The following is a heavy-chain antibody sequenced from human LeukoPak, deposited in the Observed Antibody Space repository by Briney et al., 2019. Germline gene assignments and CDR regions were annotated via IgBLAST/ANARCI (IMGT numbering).Heavy chain of an antibody. CDR1: GFTFSSYG. CDR3: ARDDSYCSSTSCYGWFDP. Sequence: GGTLRLSCAASGFTFSSYGMSWVRQAPGKGLEWVSTISGSGGSTYYADSVKGRFTISRDNAKNTLYVQMNSLRAEDTAVYYCARDDSYCSSTSCYGWFDPWGQGTLVTVSS. J-gene: IGHJ5*02. CDR2: ISGSGGST. V-gene: IGHV3-23*01. D-gene: IGHD2-2*01.